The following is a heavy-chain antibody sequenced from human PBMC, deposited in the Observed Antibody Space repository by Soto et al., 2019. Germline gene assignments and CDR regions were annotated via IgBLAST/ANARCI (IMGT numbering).Heavy chain of an antibody. CDR1: GFTFSSYA. CDR2: ISGSGGST. J-gene: IGHJ2*01. V-gene: IGHV3-23*01. CDR3: GKPPLCGGDCYPDWYCDL. D-gene: IGHD2-21*02. Sequence: EVQLLESGGGLVQPGGSLRLSCAASGFTFSSYAMSWVRQAPGKGLEWVSAISGSGGSTYYADSVKGRFTISRDNSKNTLYLQMNSLRAEDTAVYYCGKPPLCGGDCYPDWYCDLWGRGTLVTVSS.